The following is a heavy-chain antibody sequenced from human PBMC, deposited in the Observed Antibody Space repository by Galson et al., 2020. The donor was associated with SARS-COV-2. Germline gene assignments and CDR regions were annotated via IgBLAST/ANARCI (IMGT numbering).Heavy chain of an antibody. CDR2: ISSNGGST. CDR3: VRGWFGELLGD. Sequence: GESLKISCSASGFTFSSYAMHWVRQAPGKGLEYVSAISSNGGSTYYADSVKGRFTISRDNSKNTLYLQMSSLRAEDTAVYYCVRGWFGELLGDWGQGTLVTVSS. V-gene: IGHV3-64D*06. J-gene: IGHJ4*02. CDR1: GFTFSSYA. D-gene: IGHD3-10*01.